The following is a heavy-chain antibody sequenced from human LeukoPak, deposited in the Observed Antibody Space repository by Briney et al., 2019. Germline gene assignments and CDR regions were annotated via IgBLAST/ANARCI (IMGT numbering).Heavy chain of an antibody. J-gene: IGHJ5*02. CDR3: ARDILWFGEFSPNNWFDP. CDR2: ISAYNGNT. Sequence: ASVKVSCKASGYTFTSYGISWVRQAPGQGLEWMGWISAYNGNTNYAQKLQGRVTMTTDTSTSTAYMELRSLRSDDTAVYYCARDILWFGEFSPNNWFDPWGQGTLVTVSS. V-gene: IGHV1-18*01. CDR1: GYTFTSYG. D-gene: IGHD3-10*01.